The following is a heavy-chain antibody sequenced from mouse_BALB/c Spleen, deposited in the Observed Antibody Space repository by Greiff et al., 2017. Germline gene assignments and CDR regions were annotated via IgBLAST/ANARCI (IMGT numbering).Heavy chain of an antibody. D-gene: IGHD2-2*01. J-gene: IGHJ1*01. CDR3: ARSGGLRYFGV. V-gene: IGHV5-17*02. CDR2: ISSGSSTI. Sequence: EVKLVESGGGLVQPGGSRKLSCAASGFTFSSFGMHWVRQAPEKGLEWVAYISSGSSTIYYADTVKGRFTISRDNPKNTLFLQMTSLRSEDTAMYYCARSGGLRYFGVWGAGTTVTVSS. CDR1: GFTFSSFG.